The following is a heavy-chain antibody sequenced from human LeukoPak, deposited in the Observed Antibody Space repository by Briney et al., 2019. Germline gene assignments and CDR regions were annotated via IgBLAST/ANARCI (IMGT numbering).Heavy chain of an antibody. CDR1: GFTFSSNA. CDR2: ISGSGGST. J-gene: IGHJ3*02. D-gene: IGHD3-10*01. CDR3: AKRYYYGSGSRPDAFDI. V-gene: IGHV3-23*01. Sequence: GGSLRLSCAASGFTFSSNAMSWVRQAPGKGLEWASAISGSGGSTYYADSVKGRFTISRDNSKNTLYLQMNSLRVEDTAVYYCAKRYYYGSGSRPDAFDIWSQGTMVTVSS.